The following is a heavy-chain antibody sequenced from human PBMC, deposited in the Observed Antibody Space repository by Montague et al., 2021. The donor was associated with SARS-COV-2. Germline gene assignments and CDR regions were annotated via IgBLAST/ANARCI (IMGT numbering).Heavy chain of an antibody. CDR1: GYSFNSNW. CDR2: XYPXXXDT. Sequence: QSGAEVKKPGESLKISCKGPGYSFNSNWIGWVRQMPGKGLEWMGVXYPXXXDTRYSPSFQGQVTISADKSISTAYLQWRSLMASDTAMYFCARLGGSSWYYFDYWGQGTLVTVSS. CDR3: ARLGGSSWYYFDY. D-gene: IGHD6-13*01. V-gene: IGHV5-51*01. J-gene: IGHJ4*02.